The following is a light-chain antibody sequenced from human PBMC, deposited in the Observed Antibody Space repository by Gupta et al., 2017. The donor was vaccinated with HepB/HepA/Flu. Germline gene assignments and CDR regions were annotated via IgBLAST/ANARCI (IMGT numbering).Light chain of an antibody. J-gene: IGKJ1*01. CDR3: QQYNSYPQT. Sequence: EIVMTQSPATVSVSPGERATLPCRASQSISSDLAWYQHKRGQAPRLLIYGASTRAADIPARFSGSGSGTDFTLTISSLQSEDSAIYYCQQYNSYPQTFGQGTQVEIK. V-gene: IGKV3-15*01. CDR2: GAS. CDR1: QSISSD.